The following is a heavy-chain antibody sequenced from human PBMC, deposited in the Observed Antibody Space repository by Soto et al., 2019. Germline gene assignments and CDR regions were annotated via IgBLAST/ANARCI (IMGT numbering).Heavy chain of an antibody. Sequence: GASVKVSCKASGYTFTSYAMHWVRQAPGQRLEWMGWINAGNGNTKYSQKFQGRVTITRDTSASTAYMELSSLRSEDTAGYYCARDLHSSSWYWFDPWGQGTLVTVSS. CDR1: GYTFTSYA. CDR3: ARDLHSSSWYWFDP. D-gene: IGHD6-13*01. V-gene: IGHV1-3*01. J-gene: IGHJ5*02. CDR2: INAGNGNT.